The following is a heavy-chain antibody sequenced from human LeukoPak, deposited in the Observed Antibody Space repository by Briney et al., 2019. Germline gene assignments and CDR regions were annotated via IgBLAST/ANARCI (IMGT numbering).Heavy chain of an antibody. V-gene: IGHV3-23*01. CDR1: GFTLSSYA. D-gene: IGHD1-1*01. CDR2: ISGSGGST. CDR3: AKIGAGTFDY. J-gene: IGHJ4*02. Sequence: PGGSLRLSCAASGFTLSSYAMSWVRQAPGKGLEWVSAISGSGGSTYYADSVKGRFTISRDNSKNTLYLQMNSLRAEDTAGYYCAKIGAGTFDYWGQGTLVTVSS.